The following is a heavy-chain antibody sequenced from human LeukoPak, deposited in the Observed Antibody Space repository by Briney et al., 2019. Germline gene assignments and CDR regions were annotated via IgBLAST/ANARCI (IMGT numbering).Heavy chain of an antibody. CDR2: IRSGGTNR. CDR3: AKVPFTFCGGDCWYYFDS. V-gene: IGHV3-23*01. J-gene: IGHJ4*02. Sequence: GGSLRLSCVASGFTFSTYGMSWVRQAPGKGLEWVSAIRSGGTNRRYADSVKGRFTISRDDSKDTLYLQMNGLRAEDTAIYYCAKVPFTFCGGDCWYYFDSWGQGTLVTVSS. CDR1: GFTFSTYG. D-gene: IGHD2-21*01.